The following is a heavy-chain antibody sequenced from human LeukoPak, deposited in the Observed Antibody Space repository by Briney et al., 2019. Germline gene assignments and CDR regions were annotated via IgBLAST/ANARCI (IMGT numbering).Heavy chain of an antibody. Sequence: QPGGSLRLSCAASGFTVSSNYMSWVRQAPGKGLEWVSRVNSDGSSTNYADSVKGRFTISRDNAKNTLYLQMNSLRAEDTAVYYCARALTYYVNNWFDPWGQGTLVTVSS. CDR3: ARALTYYVNNWFDP. CDR2: VNSDGSST. CDR1: GFTVSSNY. V-gene: IGHV3-74*01. J-gene: IGHJ5*02. D-gene: IGHD3-3*01.